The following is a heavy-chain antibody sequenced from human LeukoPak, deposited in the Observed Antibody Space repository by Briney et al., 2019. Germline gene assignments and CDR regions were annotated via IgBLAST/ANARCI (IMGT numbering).Heavy chain of an antibody. J-gene: IGHJ4*02. V-gene: IGHV3-7*01. CDR1: GFTFSSYW. D-gene: IGHD3-22*01. CDR3: ARTPMIVVVMFDY. Sequence: PGGSLRLSCAAFGFTFSSYWMSWVRQAPGKGLEWVANIKQDGSEKYYVDSVKGRFTISRDNAKNSLYLQMNSLRAEDTAVYYCARTPMIVVVMFDYWGQGTLVTVSS. CDR2: IKQDGSEK.